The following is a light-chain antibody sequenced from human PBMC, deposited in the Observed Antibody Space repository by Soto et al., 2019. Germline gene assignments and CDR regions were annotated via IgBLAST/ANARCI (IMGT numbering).Light chain of an antibody. CDR2: GAS. Sequence: EIVLTQSPGTLSLSPGERATLSCRSSQSVSSTYVAWYQQKSGQAPRLLIYGASSRATGIPDRFSGSGSGTEFTLTISSLQSEDFAVYYCQQYDNWPLTFGGGTKVDIK. CDR1: QSVSSTY. J-gene: IGKJ4*01. V-gene: IGKV3-20*01. CDR3: QQYDNWPLT.